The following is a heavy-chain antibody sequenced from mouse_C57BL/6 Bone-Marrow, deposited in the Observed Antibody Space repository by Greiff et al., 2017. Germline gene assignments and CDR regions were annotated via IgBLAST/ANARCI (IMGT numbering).Heavy chain of an antibody. V-gene: IGHV1-82*01. Sequence: VQLQESGPELVKPGASVKISCKASGYAFSSSWMNWVKQRPGKGLEWIGRIYPGDGDTNYNGKVKGKATLTADKSSSTAYMQLSSLTSEDSAVYFCAREWDYDGLDYWGQGTTLTVSS. CDR2: IYPGDGDT. D-gene: IGHD2-4*01. CDR1: GYAFSSSW. CDR3: AREWDYDGLDY. J-gene: IGHJ2*01.